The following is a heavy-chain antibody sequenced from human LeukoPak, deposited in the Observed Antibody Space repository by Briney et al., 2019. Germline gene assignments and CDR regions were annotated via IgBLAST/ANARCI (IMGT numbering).Heavy chain of an antibody. J-gene: IGHJ4*02. V-gene: IGHV1-18*01. Sequence: EASVKVSCKASGYTFTSYGISWVRQAPGQGLEWMGWISAYNGNTNYAQKFQGRVTITADESTSTAYMELSSLRSEDTAVYYCASGEGDYEDYFDYWGQGTLVTVSS. CDR3: ASGEGDYEDYFDY. D-gene: IGHD4-17*01. CDR1: GYTFTSYG. CDR2: ISAYNGNT.